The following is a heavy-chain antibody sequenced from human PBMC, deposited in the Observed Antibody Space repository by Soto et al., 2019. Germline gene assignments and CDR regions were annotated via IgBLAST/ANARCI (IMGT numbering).Heavy chain of an antibody. J-gene: IGHJ4*02. D-gene: IGHD3-9*01. V-gene: IGHV1-18*01. CDR3: ARDEGGYDILSGYYKAHHFDQ. CDR1: GYTFGHFY. CDR2: ISPHNRNT. Sequence: QVQLVQSGAEVKRPGASVTVSCQASGYTFGHFYITWVRQAPGQGLEWMGAISPHNRNTNYAEKFRGRVTMTTDTSATTASMEMRSLRSYDTAVYYCARDEGGYDILSGYYKAHHFDQWGQGALVTVSS.